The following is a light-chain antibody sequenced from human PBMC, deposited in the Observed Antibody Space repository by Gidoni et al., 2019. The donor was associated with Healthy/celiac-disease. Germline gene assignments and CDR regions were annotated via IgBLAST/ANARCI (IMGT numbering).Light chain of an antibody. CDR3: CSYAGSSFVV. CDR2: EVS. CDR1: SSDVGSYNL. J-gene: IGLJ2*01. V-gene: IGLV2-23*02. Sequence: SALPQPASVSGSPGQSITISCTGTSSDVGSYNLVSWYQQHPGKAPKLMIYEVSKRPSGVSNRFSGSKSGNTASLTISGLQAEDEADYYCCSYAGSSFVVFGGGTKLTVL.